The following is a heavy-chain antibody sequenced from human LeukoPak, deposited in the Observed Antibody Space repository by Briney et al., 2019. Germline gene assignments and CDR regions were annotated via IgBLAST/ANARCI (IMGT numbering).Heavy chain of an antibody. CDR3: AKLYSRGPRHFDY. V-gene: IGHV1-46*01. Sequence: ASVKVSCKASGYTFTSYYMHWVRQAPGQGLEWMGIINPSGGSTSYAQKFQGRVTMTRDMSTSTVYMELSSLRSEDTAVYYCAKLYSRGPRHFDYGGQGTLVTVSS. CDR1: GYTFTSYY. CDR2: INPSGGST. J-gene: IGHJ4*02. D-gene: IGHD6-19*01.